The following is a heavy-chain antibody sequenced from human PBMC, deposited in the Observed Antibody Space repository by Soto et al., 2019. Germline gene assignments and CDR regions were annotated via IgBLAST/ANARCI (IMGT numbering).Heavy chain of an antibody. D-gene: IGHD3-10*01. CDR2: ISYDGSNK. Sequence: GGSLRLSCAASGLTLSSYAMHWVRQAPGKGLKWVAVISYDGSNKYSADSVKGRFTISRDNSKNTLYMQMNSLRAEDTAVYYCARVSGLYGSGSYTPLDYWGQGTLVTVSS. V-gene: IGHV3-30-3*01. J-gene: IGHJ4*02. CDR1: GLTLSSYA. CDR3: ARVSGLYGSGSYTPLDY.